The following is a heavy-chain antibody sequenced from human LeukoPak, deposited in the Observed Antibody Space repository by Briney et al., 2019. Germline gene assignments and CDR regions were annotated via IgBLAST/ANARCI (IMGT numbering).Heavy chain of an antibody. CDR1: GYTFTSYD. V-gene: IGHV1-8*01. CDR3: ARRFCDNLTGHTWYDY. J-gene: IGHJ4*02. Sequence: ASVKVSCKASGYTFTSYDINWMRQAPGQGLEWVGWMNPNSGNTGYAQTFQGKLTMTRNTSIKTAYMELSSLRSEDTAVYYCARRFCDNLTGHTWYDYWGQGTLVTVSS. CDR2: MNPNSGNT. D-gene: IGHD3-9*01.